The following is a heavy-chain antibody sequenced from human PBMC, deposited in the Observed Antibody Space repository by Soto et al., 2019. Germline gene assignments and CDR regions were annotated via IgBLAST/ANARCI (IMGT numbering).Heavy chain of an antibody. Sequence: QVQLVQSGAEVKKPGASVKVSCKASGYTFTSYGISWVRQAPGQGLEWMGWISAYNGNTNYAQKLQGRVTMTTDTSTSTDNMELRSLRSDDTAVYYCARDVDIVATEDAFDIWGQGTMVTVSS. J-gene: IGHJ3*02. CDR1: GYTFTSYG. CDR2: ISAYNGNT. V-gene: IGHV1-18*01. CDR3: ARDVDIVATEDAFDI. D-gene: IGHD5-12*01.